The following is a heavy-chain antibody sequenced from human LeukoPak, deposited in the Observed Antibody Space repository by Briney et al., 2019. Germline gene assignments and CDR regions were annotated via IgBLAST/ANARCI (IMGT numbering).Heavy chain of an antibody. V-gene: IGHV3-30*03. CDR1: GFTFSSYG. Sequence: PGRSLRLSCAASGFTFSSYGMHWVRQAPGKVLEWVAVISYDGSNKYYADSVKGRFTISRDNSKNTLYLQMNSLRAEDTAVYYCARVEGYCSSTSCLGGYFDYWGQGTLVTVSS. CDR3: ARVEGYCSSTSCLGGYFDY. D-gene: IGHD2-2*01. J-gene: IGHJ4*02. CDR2: ISYDGSNK.